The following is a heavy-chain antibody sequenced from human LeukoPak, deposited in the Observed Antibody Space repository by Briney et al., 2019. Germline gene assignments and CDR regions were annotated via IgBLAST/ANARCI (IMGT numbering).Heavy chain of an antibody. D-gene: IGHD2-2*01. J-gene: IGHJ4*02. CDR3: ARGPYCSSASCSFDY. CDR2: INSDGSRT. V-gene: IGHV3-74*01. CDR1: GFTFSTYW. Sequence: PGGSLRLSCAASGFTFSTYWMHWVRQAPGKGLVWVSRINSDGSRTTYADSVKGRFTISRDNAKNTLYLQMNSLRAEDTAVYYCARGPYCSSASCSFDYWGQGTLVTVSS.